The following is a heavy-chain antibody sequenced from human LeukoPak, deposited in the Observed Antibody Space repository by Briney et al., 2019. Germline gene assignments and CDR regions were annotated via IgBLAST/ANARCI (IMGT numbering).Heavy chain of an antibody. CDR2: IYYSGST. Sequence: PSETLSLTCTVSGCSISSSSYYWGWIRQPPGKGLGWIGSIYYSGSTYYNPPLKSRVPISVDTYKNQFALKLSSAAAADTAGYYCARGPYEQWLVQWYWFDPWGRRTLVTVSS. CDR1: GCSISSSSYY. J-gene: IGHJ5*02. CDR3: ARGPYEQWLVQWYWFDP. D-gene: IGHD6-19*01. V-gene: IGHV4-39*06.